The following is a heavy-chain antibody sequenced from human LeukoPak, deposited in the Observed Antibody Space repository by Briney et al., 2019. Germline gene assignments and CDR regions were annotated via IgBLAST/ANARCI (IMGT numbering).Heavy chain of an antibody. V-gene: IGHV3-48*01. D-gene: IGHD6-13*01. J-gene: IGHJ4*02. CDR2: ISNSGTTI. CDR1: GFTFSSYS. CDR3: AKGFPRGSSWYYFDY. Sequence: GGSLRLSCAASGFTFSSYSMNWVRQAPGKGLEWVSYISNSGTTIYYADSVKGRFTISRDNAKNSLYLQMNSLRAEDTAVYYCAKGFPRGSSWYYFDYWGQGTLVTVSS.